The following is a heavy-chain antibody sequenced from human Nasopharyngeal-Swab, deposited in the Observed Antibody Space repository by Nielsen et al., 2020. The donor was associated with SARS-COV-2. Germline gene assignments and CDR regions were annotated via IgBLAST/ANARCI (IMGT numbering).Heavy chain of an antibody. D-gene: IGHD6-13*01. Sequence: GGSLRLSCAASGFSFSSYWMHWVRQAPGKGLVWVSRINSDGSSASYADSVKGRFTISRDNAKNTLYLQMSSLRAEDTAVYYCAKGSYSSSWSPNRHGFDYWGQGTLVTVSS. CDR2: INSDGSSA. CDR3: AKGSYSSSWSPNRHGFDY. V-gene: IGHV3-74*01. CDR1: GFSFSSYW. J-gene: IGHJ4*02.